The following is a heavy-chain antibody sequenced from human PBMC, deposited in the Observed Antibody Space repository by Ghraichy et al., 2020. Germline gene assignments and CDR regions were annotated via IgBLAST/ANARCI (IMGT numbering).Heavy chain of an antibody. CDR2: IGSSSSYI. CDR3: ARVDWHYGMDV. D-gene: IGHD2-2*03. V-gene: IGHV3-21*01. J-gene: IGHJ6*02. CDR1: GFTFSSYS. Sequence: GESLNISCAASGFTFSSYSMSWVRQAPGKGLEWVSSIGSSSSYIYFADSVKGRFIVSRDNAKNSLYLQMNSLRADDTAVYYCARVDWHYGMDVWGQGTTVTVSS.